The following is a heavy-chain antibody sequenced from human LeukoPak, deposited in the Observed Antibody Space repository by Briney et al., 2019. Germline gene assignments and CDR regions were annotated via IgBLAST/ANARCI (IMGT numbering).Heavy chain of an antibody. J-gene: IGHJ5*02. CDR3: ARYPGSGSYYGGEWFDP. D-gene: IGHD3-10*01. CDR1: GYSISSGYY. Sequence: SETLSLTCTVSGYSISSGYYWGWIRQPPGKGREWSGSIYHSGSTYYNPSLKSRVTISVDTSKNQFSLKLGSVTAADTAVYYCARYPGSGSYYGGEWFDPWGQGTLVTVSS. V-gene: IGHV4-38-2*02. CDR2: IYHSGST.